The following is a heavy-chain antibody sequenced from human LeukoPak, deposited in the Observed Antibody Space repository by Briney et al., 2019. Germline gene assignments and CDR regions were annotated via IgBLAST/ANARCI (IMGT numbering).Heavy chain of an antibody. D-gene: IGHD2-15*01. J-gene: IGHJ6*02. V-gene: IGHV1-46*01. CDR2: INPSGGST. Sequence: PGGSLRLSGAASAFTFSSYGMHWVRQAPGQGLEWMGIINPSGGSTSYAQKFQGRVTMTRDTSTSTVYMELSSLRSEDTAVYYCASPSCSGGSCYPYYYYGMDVWGQGTTVTVSS. CDR1: AFTFSSYG. CDR3: ASPSCSGGSCYPYYYYGMDV.